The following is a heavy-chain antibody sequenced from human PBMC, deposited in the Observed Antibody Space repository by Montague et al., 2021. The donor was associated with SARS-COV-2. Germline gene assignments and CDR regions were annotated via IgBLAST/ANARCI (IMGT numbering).Heavy chain of an antibody. J-gene: IGHJ4*02. D-gene: IGHD3-3*01. CDR1: GFTFSSYG. CDR3: ARSKGVVINGVCDY. V-gene: IGHV3-33*01. Sequence: SLRLSCAASGFTFSSYGMHWVRQAPGKGLEWVAVIWYDGSNKYYXXSVKGRSTISRDKSKNTLYLQMNSLRAEDTAVYYCARSKGVVINGVCDYWGQGTLVTVSS. CDR2: IWYDGSNK.